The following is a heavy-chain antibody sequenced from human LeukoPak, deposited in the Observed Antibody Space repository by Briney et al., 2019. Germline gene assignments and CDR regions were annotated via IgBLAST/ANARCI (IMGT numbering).Heavy chain of an antibody. Sequence: SETLSLTCTVSGGSISSSSYYWGWIRQPPGKGLEWIGSIYYSGSTNYNPSLKSRVTISVDTSKNQFSLKLSSVTAADTAVYYCARAGGDYKMKQNYYYYGMDVWGQGTTVTVSS. V-gene: IGHV4-39*07. CDR3: ARAGGDYKMKQNYYYYGMDV. J-gene: IGHJ6*02. D-gene: IGHD4-17*01. CDR1: GGSISSSSYY. CDR2: IYYSGST.